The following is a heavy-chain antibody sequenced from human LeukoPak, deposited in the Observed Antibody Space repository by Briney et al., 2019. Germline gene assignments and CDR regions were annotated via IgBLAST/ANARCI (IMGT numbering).Heavy chain of an antibody. V-gene: IGHV3-53*01. CDR3: ARASYQWLVRGKSYYFDY. J-gene: IGHJ4*02. D-gene: IGHD6-19*01. Sequence: GGSLRLSCAASGFTVSSNYMSWVRQAPGKGLEWVSVIYSGGSTYYADSVKGRFTISRDNSKNTLYLQMNGLRAEDTAVYYCARASYQWLVRGKSYYFDYWGQGTLVTVSS. CDR1: GFTVSSNY. CDR2: IYSGGST.